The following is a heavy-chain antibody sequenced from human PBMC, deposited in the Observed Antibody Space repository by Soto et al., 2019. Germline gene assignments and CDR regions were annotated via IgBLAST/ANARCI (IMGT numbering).Heavy chain of an antibody. V-gene: IGHV3-23*01. J-gene: IGHJ3*02. CDR3: AEDGRIDVVISKLVFDI. CDR1: GFTFSNYA. Sequence: EVPLLESGGGFVQPGGSLRLSCAASGFTFSNYAMSWVRQTPGRVLEWVSTINDSGVSTYYADSVKGRFAISRDDSMNALFLQMNSLGAEYTAVYYCAEDGRIDVVISKLVFDIWCRGTMLTVSS. D-gene: IGHD3-22*01. CDR2: INDSGVST.